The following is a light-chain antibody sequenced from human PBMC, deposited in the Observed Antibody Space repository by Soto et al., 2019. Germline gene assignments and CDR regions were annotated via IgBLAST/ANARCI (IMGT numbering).Light chain of an antibody. V-gene: IGKV3-20*01. Sequence: EIVLTQSPGTLSLSPGDRATLSCRASQSVDSRYLAWYQQKPGQAPRLLIYGASSTTTGLPDRFSGSGSGTDFTLTISRLEPEDFAVYYCQHYDNSPKTFGQGTKVEIK. CDR1: QSVDSRY. CDR2: GAS. J-gene: IGKJ1*01. CDR3: QHYDNSPKT.